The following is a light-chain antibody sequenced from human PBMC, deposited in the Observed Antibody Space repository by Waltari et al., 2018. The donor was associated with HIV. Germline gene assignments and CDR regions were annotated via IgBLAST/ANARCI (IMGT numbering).Light chain of an antibody. V-gene: IGLV1-47*01. CDR1: SSNIGTNY. CDR2: RDK. J-gene: IGLJ1*01. Sequence: QSVLTQPPSASATPGQRVTISCSGSSSNIGTNYVFWYQQLPGTAPQLLICRDKERPSGVPDRFSGSRSGTSASLVISGLRSEDEAEYYCAAWDDSLDGFYVFGSGTRVTVL. CDR3: AAWDDSLDGFYV.